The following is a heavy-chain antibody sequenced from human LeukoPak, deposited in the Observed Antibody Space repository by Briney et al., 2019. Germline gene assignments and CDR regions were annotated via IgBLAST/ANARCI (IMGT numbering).Heavy chain of an antibody. CDR1: GGSISSYY. Sequence: SETLSLTCTVSGGSISSYYWSWLRQPPGKGLEWIGYIHYSGSTNYNPSLKSRVTISVDTSNNQSSLKLSSVTAADTAVYYCARAYCSGGSCYWTYFDYWGQGTLVTVSS. V-gene: IGHV4-59*12. D-gene: IGHD2-15*01. CDR2: IHYSGST. CDR3: ARAYCSGGSCYWTYFDY. J-gene: IGHJ4*02.